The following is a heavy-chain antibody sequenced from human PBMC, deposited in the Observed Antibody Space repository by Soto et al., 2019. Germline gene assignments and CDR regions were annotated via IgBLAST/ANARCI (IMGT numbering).Heavy chain of an antibody. CDR3: ASLIAAAGTGSSGDAFDI. CDR1: GFTFSSYS. J-gene: IGHJ3*02. CDR2: ISSSSSYI. Sequence: GGSLRLSCAASGFTFSSYSMNWVRQAPGKGLEWVSSISSSSSYIYYADSVKGRFTISRDNAKNSLYLQMNSLRAEDTAVYYCASLIAAAGTGSSGDAFDIWGQGTMVTVSS. D-gene: IGHD6-13*01. V-gene: IGHV3-21*01.